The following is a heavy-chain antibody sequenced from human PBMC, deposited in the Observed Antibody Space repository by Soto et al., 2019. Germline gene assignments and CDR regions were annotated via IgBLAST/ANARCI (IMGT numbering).Heavy chain of an antibody. Sequence: EVQLLESGGGLVQPGGSLRLSCAASGFTFSSYAMSWVRQAPGKGLEWVSAISGSGGSTYYADSVKGRFTISRDNSKNTLYLKMNSLRAEDTAVYYCAKDGYGYSSGWYGNWGQGTLVTVS. D-gene: IGHD6-19*01. CDR1: GFTFSSYA. J-gene: IGHJ4*02. V-gene: IGHV3-23*01. CDR3: AKDGYGYSSGWYGN. CDR2: ISGSGGST.